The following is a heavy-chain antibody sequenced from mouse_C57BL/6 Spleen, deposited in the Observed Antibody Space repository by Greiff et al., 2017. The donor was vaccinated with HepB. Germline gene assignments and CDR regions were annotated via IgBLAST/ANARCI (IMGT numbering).Heavy chain of an antibody. J-gene: IGHJ4*01. D-gene: IGHD1-1*01. CDR1: GYTFTSYW. CDR2: IYPGSGST. Sequence: QVQLQQPGAELVKPGASVKMSCKASGYTFTSYWITWVKQRPGQGLEWIGDIYPGSGSTNYNEKFKSKATLTVDTSSSTAYMQLSSLTSEDSAVYYCARDGSNYFAMDYWGQGTSVTVSS. CDR3: ARDGSNYFAMDY. V-gene: IGHV1-55*01.